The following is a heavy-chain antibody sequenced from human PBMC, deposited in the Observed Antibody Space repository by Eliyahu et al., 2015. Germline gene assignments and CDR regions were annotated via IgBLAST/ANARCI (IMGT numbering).Heavy chain of an antibody. CDR1: XSSVNSXGYY. D-gene: IGHD3-16*01. CDR3: ARLWGMGYIED. J-gene: IGHJ4*02. V-gene: IGHV4-31*03. Sequence: QVQLQESGPQVVKPSQTLSLTCSVSXSSVNSXGYYWTWIRQHPGKGPEWIGNIYHSGSTNDNPSLKSRLSLSVDPSKNQFSLRLASVTAADTAVYYCARLWGMGYIEDWGQGTLVTVSS. CDR2: IYHSGST.